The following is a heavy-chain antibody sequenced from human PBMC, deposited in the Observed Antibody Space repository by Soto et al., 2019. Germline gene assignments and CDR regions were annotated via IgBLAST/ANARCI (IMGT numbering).Heavy chain of an antibody. CDR3: AKLEADCSVGRCYQGRDCFDY. V-gene: IGHV3-23*01. CDR1: GFTFSSYA. D-gene: IGHD2-15*01. CDR2: ISGSGDST. J-gene: IGHJ4*02. Sequence: EVQVLESGGGLVQPGGSLRLSCVASGFTFSSYAMSWVRQAPGKGLECVSIISGSGDSTYYADSVKGRFTISRDNFKNTLYLQINSLRAEDTAGFYCAKLEADCSVGRCYQGRDCFDYWGQGARVTVSS.